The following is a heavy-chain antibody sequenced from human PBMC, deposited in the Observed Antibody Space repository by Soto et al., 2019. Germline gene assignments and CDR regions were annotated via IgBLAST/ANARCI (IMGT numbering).Heavy chain of an antibody. J-gene: IGHJ4*02. D-gene: IGHD3-16*01. Sequence: EVQLVESGGGLIQPGGSLRLSCAVSGFTVSTNYMTWVRQAPGKGLDWVSLIYRDGNTYYADSVKGRFTISRDNYMNTMYVEMNSLRVDDTAVYYCVRGGGSFDNWGQGTLVTVSS. CDR1: GFTVSTNY. CDR3: VRGGGSFDN. CDR2: IYRDGNT. V-gene: IGHV3-53*01.